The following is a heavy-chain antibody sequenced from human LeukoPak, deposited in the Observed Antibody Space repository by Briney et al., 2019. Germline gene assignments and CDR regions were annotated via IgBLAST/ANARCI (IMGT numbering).Heavy chain of an antibody. J-gene: IGHJ4*02. CDR1: GGSISSYY. D-gene: IGHD2-15*01. CDR3: ARHDRNGGRYNDFDY. CDR2: IYTSGST. Sequence: PSETLSLTCTVSGGSISSYYWSWIRQPAGKGLEWIGRIYTSGSTNYNPSLRSRVTISVDTSKNQFSLKLSSVTPADTAVYYCARHDRNGGRYNDFDYWGQGTLITVS. V-gene: IGHV4-4*07.